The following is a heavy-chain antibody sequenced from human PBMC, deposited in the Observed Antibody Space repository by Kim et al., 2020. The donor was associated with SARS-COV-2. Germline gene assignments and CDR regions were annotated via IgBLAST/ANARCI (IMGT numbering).Heavy chain of an antibody. Sequence: GGSLRLSCAASGFTFSSYWMHWVRQAPGKGLVWVSRINSDGSSTSYADSVKGRFTISRDNAKNTLYLQMNSLRAEDTAVYYCALFVSVVPAATTPGPYFDYWGQGTLVTVSS. CDR1: GFTFSSYW. CDR2: INSDGSST. V-gene: IGHV3-74*01. D-gene: IGHD2-2*01. CDR3: ALFVSVVPAATTPGPYFDY. J-gene: IGHJ4*02.